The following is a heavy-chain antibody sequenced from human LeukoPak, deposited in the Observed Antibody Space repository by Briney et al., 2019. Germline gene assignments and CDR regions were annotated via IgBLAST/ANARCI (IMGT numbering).Heavy chain of an antibody. Sequence: SETLSLTCTVSGGSISSGDYYWSWIRQPPGKGLEWIGYIYYSGSTYYNPSLKSRVTISVDTSKNQFSLKLSSVPAADTAVYYCARVRSGGDGYNFDYWGQGTLVTVSS. D-gene: IGHD5-24*01. CDR1: GGSISSGDYY. J-gene: IGHJ4*02. V-gene: IGHV4-30-4*08. CDR2: IYYSGST. CDR3: ARVRSGGDGYNFDY.